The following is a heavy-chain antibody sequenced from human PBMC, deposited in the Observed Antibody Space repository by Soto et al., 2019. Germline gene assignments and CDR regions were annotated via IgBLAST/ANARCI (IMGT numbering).Heavy chain of an antibody. CDR3: AREGVAPYYYYGMDV. Sequence: ASVKVSCKASGGTFSSYAISWVRQAPGQGLEWMGGIIPIFGTANYTQKFQGRVTITADESTSTAYMELSSLRSEDTAVYYCAREGVAPYYYYGMDVWGQGTPVTVSS. J-gene: IGHJ6*02. D-gene: IGHD5-12*01. V-gene: IGHV1-69*13. CDR2: IIPIFGTA. CDR1: GGTFSSYA.